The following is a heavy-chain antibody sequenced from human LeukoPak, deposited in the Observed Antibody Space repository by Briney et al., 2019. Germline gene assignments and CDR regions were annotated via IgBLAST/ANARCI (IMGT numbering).Heavy chain of an antibody. CDR2: ISYDGSNK. D-gene: IGHD4-17*01. J-gene: IGHJ4*02. Sequence: GGSLRLSCAASGFTFSSYAMHWVRQAPGKGLEWVAVISYDGSNKYYADSVKGRFTISRDNSKNTLYLQMNSLRAEDTAVYYCARGTYYGDPRFGYWGQGTLVTVPS. CDR3: ARGTYYGDPRFGY. CDR1: GFTFSSYA. V-gene: IGHV3-30-3*01.